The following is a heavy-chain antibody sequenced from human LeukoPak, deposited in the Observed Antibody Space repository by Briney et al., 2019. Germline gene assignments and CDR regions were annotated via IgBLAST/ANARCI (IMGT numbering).Heavy chain of an antibody. CDR2: ITGSGGST. CDR3: ATLAAAGHYFDY. J-gene: IGHJ4*02. Sequence: GGSLRLSCAASGFAFSSYSMNWVRQAPGKGLEWVSGITGSGGSTFDVDSVKGRFTISRDNSKNTLFLQMNSLRAEDTAVYFCATLAAAGHYFDYWGQGTLVTVSS. V-gene: IGHV3-23*01. CDR1: GFAFSSYS. D-gene: IGHD6-13*01.